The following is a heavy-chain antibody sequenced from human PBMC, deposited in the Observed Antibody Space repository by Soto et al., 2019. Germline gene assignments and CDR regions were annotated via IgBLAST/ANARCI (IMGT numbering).Heavy chain of an antibody. D-gene: IGHD2-8*01. CDR1: GFTFSSYE. CDR2: ISHDGNTN. Sequence: GGSLRLSCAASGFTFSSYEMNWVRQAPGKGLEWVAVISHDGNTNFYPESMRGRLTISRDNSDNTMYLQMDNLRPEDTAIYFCARQRLGYFTNGVCYSVFFDIWGQGTQVTVSS. J-gene: IGHJ4*02. CDR3: ARQRLGYFTNGVCYSVFFDI. V-gene: IGHV3-30*04.